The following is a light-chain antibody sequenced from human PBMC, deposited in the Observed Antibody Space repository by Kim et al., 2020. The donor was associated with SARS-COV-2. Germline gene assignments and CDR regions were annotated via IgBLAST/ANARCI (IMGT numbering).Light chain of an antibody. V-gene: IGKV3-20*01. CDR2: GAS. Sequence: DIVLTQSPGTLSLSPGERATLSCRASQSVVSRQLAWYQQRPGQPPRLLIYGASSRAAGIPDRFSGSASGTDFTLTISGLEPEDFAVYFCQLYDYSTLYIYGQGTKVDIK. CDR3: QLYDYSTLYI. J-gene: IGKJ2*01. CDR1: QSVVSRQ.